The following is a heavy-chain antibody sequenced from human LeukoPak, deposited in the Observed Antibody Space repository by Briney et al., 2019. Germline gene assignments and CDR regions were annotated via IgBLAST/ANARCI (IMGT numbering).Heavy chain of an antibody. Sequence: PSGTLSLTCAVSGGSISSGDWWSWVRQPPGEGLEWIGEINHSGSTNYNPSLKSRVTISVDTSKNQFSLKLSSVTAADTAVYYCARHRSATIHYYDSSGCYRNRGPFDYWGQGTLVTVSS. CDR3: ARHRSATIHYYDSSGCYRNRGPFDY. CDR2: INHSGST. D-gene: IGHD3-22*01. J-gene: IGHJ4*02. V-gene: IGHV4-4*02. CDR1: GGSISSGDW.